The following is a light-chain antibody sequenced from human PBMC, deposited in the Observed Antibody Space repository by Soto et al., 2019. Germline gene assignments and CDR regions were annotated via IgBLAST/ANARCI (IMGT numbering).Light chain of an antibody. CDR1: QTVSSK. V-gene: IGKV3-11*01. CDR2: DTS. CDR3: HQRKSWPRT. J-gene: IGKJ1*01. Sequence: EIVLTQSPGTLSLSPGERATLSCRASQTVSSKLAWYQHKPGQAPRLLIYDTSNRATGIPARFSGSGSGTDFTLTISSLEPEDFAVYYCHQRKSWPRTFGQGT.